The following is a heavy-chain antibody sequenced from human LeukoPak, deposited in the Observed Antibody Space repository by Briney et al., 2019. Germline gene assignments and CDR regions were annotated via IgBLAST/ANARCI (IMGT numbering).Heavy chain of an antibody. J-gene: IGHJ4*02. CDR2: INREGSAT. D-gene: IGHD6-19*01. CDR3: AGSSGWARYFDY. Sequence: GGSLRLSCAASGLTFSSYWMHWVRQAPGKGLVWVSRINREGSATQYEDSVKGRFTIPRDNAKNTLYLQMNSLRAEDTAVYYCAGSSGWARYFDYWGQGTLVTVSS. V-gene: IGHV3-74*01. CDR1: GLTFSSYW.